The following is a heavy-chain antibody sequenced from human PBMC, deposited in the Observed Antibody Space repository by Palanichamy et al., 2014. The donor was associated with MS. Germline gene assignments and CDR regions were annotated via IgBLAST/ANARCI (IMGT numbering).Heavy chain of an antibody. CDR3: ARDDTTSLDY. D-gene: IGHD4-17*01. V-gene: IGHV4-4*07. Sequence: QVQLQESGPGLVKPSETLSLTCIVSGGSISRNYWSWIRQSAGKRLEWIGRISASGRTYCNPSLKSRVTMSIDTSENQFSLKLDSVTDADTAVFYCARDDTTSLDYWGQGTLVTVSS. CDR1: GGSISRNY. J-gene: IGHJ4*02. CDR2: ISASGRT.